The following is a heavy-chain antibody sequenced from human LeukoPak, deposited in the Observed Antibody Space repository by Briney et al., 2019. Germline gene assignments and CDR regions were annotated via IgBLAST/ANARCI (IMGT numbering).Heavy chain of an antibody. CDR2: INHSGST. Sequence: SETLSLTCAVYGGSFSGYYWSWIRQPPGKGLEWIGEINHSGSTNYNPSLKSRVTISVDRSKNQFSLKLSSVTAADTAVYYCAKGVDGDYSVDYWGQGTLVTVSS. CDR1: GGSFSGYY. CDR3: AKGVDGDYSVDY. J-gene: IGHJ4*02. V-gene: IGHV4-34*01. D-gene: IGHD4-17*01.